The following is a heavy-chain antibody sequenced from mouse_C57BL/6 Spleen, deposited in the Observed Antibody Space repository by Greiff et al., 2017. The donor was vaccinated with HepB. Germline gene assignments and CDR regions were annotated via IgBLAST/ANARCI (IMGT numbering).Heavy chain of an antibody. D-gene: IGHD2-9*01. CDR1: GYTFTSYW. Sequence: QVQLQQPGAELVRPGSSVKLSCKASGYTFTSYWMHRVKQRPIQGLEWIGNIDPSDSETHYNQKFKDKATLTVDKSSSTAYMQLSSLTSEDSAVYYCARGPPMVTTGFAYWGQGTLVTVSA. V-gene: IGHV1-52*01. J-gene: IGHJ3*01. CDR3: ARGPPMVTTGFAY. CDR2: IDPSDSET.